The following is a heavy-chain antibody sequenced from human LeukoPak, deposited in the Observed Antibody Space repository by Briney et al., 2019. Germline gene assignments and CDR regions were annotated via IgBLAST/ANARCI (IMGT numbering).Heavy chain of an antibody. D-gene: IGHD6-19*01. CDR3: ARTRVAKSVAAVNWFDP. V-gene: IGHV4-61*01. CDR2: IHYSGST. J-gene: IGHJ5*02. CDR1: GGSISNNHYY. Sequence: SETLSLTCTVSGGSISNNHYYWTWIRQPPGKGLEWIGYIHYSGSTNYNPSLKSRVTISVDTSKNQFSLKLSSVTAADTAVYYCARTRVAKSVAAVNWFDPWGQGTLVTVSS.